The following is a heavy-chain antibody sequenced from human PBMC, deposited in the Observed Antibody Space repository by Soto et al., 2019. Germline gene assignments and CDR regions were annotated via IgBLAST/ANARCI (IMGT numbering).Heavy chain of an antibody. Sequence: GGSLRLSCAASGFTFDDYAMHWGRQAPGKGLEWVSGISWNSGSIGYAASVKGRFTISRDNAKNSLYLQMNSLRAEDTALYYCAKAHDYGDYYFDYWGQGTLVTVSS. CDR1: GFTFDDYA. V-gene: IGHV3-9*01. J-gene: IGHJ4*02. D-gene: IGHD4-17*01. CDR2: ISWNSGSI. CDR3: AKAHDYGDYYFDY.